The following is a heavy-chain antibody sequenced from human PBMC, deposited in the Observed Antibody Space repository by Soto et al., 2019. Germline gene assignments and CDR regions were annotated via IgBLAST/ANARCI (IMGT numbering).Heavy chain of an antibody. Sequence: EVQLLESGGGLVQPGGSLRLSCAASGFTFSSYAMSWVRQAPGKGLEWVSGITGSGGSTYYADSVKGRFTISRDKSKNTLYRQMNSLRAEVTAVYYYARGYCGGGSCYSPFDWGQGTLLTVSS. J-gene: IGHJ4*02. CDR2: ITGSGGST. D-gene: IGHD2-15*01. CDR1: GFTFSSYA. V-gene: IGHV3-23*01. CDR3: ARGYCGGGSCYSPFD.